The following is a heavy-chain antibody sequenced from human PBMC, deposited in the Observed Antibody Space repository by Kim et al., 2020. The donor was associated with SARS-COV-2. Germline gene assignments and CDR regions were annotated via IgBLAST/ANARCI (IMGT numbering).Heavy chain of an antibody. J-gene: IGHJ6*02. V-gene: IGHV1-69*13. Sequence: SVKVSCKASGGTFSSYAISWVRQAPGQGLEWMGGIIPIFGTANYAQKFQGRVTITADESTSTAYMELSSLRSEDTAVYYCARYPGSGYYDLDYYYYGMDVWGQGTTVTVSS. D-gene: IGHD3-22*01. CDR2: IIPIFGTA. CDR1: GGTFSSYA. CDR3: ARYPGSGYYDLDYYYYGMDV.